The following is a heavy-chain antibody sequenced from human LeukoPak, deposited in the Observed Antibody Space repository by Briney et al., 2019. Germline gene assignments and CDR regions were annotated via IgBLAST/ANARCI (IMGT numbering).Heavy chain of an antibody. J-gene: IGHJ4*02. CDR2: MYIDGST. CDR3: ARTSYGDWDYFGY. V-gene: IGHV4-61*02. Sequence: SETLSLTCTVSGGSISSNSYYWSWVRQPAGKGLEWIGRMYIDGSTNYNPSLRSRVTVSVDTSKNQFSLKLSSVTAADTAVYYCARTSYGDWDYFGYWGQGTLVTASS. D-gene: IGHD4-17*01. CDR1: GGSISSNSYY.